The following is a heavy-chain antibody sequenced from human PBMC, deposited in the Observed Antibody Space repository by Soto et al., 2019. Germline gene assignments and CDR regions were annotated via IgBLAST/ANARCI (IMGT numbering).Heavy chain of an antibody. V-gene: IGHV1-69*13. Sequence: SVKVSCKASGGTFSSYAISWVRQAPGQGLEWMGGIIPIFGTANYAQKFQGGVTITADESTSTAYMELSSLRSEDTAVYYCARDLGAIAAAGTPRASYCFDYWGQGTLVTVSS. CDR1: GGTFSSYA. CDR3: ARDLGAIAAAGTPRASYCFDY. CDR2: IIPIFGTA. J-gene: IGHJ4*02. D-gene: IGHD6-13*01.